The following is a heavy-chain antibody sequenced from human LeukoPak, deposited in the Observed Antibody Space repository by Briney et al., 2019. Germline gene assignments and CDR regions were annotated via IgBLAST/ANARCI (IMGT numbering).Heavy chain of an antibody. V-gene: IGHV4-34*01. CDR1: GGSFSGYY. CDR3: ARGAPYYYGSGSYTRYFQH. D-gene: IGHD3-10*01. Sequence: SETLSLTCAVYGGSFSGYYWSWLRQPPGKGLEWIGEINHSGSTNYNPSLKSRVTISVDTSKNQFSLKLSSVTAADTAVYYCARGAPYYYGSGSYTRYFQHWGRGTLVTVSS. J-gene: IGHJ1*01. CDR2: INHSGST.